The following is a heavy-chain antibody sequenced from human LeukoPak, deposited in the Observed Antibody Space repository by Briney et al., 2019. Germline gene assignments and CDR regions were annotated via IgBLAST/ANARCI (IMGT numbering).Heavy chain of an antibody. D-gene: IGHD6-13*01. J-gene: IGHJ5*02. V-gene: IGHV6-1*01. CDR3: ARNLAAAAVGFDP. CDR2: TYYRSKWYN. Sequence: SQTLSLTCAISGDSFSSNSAAWNWLRQSPSRGLEWLGRTYYRSKWYNDYAVSVKSRITINPDTSKNQFSLQLNSVTPEDTAVYYCARNLAAAAVGFDPWGQGTLVTVSS. CDR1: GDSFSSNSAA.